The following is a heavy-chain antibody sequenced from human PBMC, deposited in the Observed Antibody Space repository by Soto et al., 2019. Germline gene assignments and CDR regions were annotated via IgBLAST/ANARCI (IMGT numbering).Heavy chain of an antibody. CDR1: GDSVSSNTAS. J-gene: IGHJ5*02. CDR3: AKGDNLGPKTGYAFDP. CDR2: TYFRSKWYN. Sequence: SQTRSLTCAISGDSVSSNTASWNWIRQSPSRGLEWLGRTYFRSKWYNDYAVSVKSRIIINPDTSNNQFSLQLNSVTPEDTAVYFCAKGDNLGPKTGYAFDPWGQGIMVTVS. V-gene: IGHV6-1*01. D-gene: IGHD5-12*01.